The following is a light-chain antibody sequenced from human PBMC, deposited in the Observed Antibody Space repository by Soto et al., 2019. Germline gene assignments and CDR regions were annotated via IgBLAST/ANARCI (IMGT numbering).Light chain of an antibody. J-gene: IGKJ1*01. V-gene: IGKV3-20*01. CDR2: GAS. CDR3: QQYDSSPRT. Sequence: EIVLTQSPGTLSLSPGERAILSCRTSQSISRSYLAWYQQKPGQAPRLLIYGASNRATGIPDRFSGSGSGTDFTLTISRLEPEDFAVYYCQQYDSSPRTFGQGTKVEIE. CDR1: QSISRSY.